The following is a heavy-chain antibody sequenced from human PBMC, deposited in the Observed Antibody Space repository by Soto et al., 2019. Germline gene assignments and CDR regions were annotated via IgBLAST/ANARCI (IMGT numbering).Heavy chain of an antibody. CDR2: IYWDDDK. CDR3: AHFRGGPNYFAS. V-gene: IGHV2-5*02. D-gene: IGHD2-15*01. Sequence: QITLKESGLTLVKPTQTLTLTCTFSGFSLTTTGAGVGWIRQPPGKALEWLALIYWDDDKRYSPSLKSRLTITKDTSRNLVVLRMTNMDPVETATYYCAHFRGGPNYFASWGQGTLVTVSS. CDR1: GFSLTTTGAG. J-gene: IGHJ4*02.